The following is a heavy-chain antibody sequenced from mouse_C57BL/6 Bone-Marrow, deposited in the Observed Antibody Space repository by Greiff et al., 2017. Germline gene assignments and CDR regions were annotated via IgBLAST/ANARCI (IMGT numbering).Heavy chain of an antibody. J-gene: IGHJ1*03. Sequence: QVQLQQSGAELVRPGTSVKMSCKASGYTFTNYWIGWAKQRPGHGLEWIGDIYPGGGYTNYNEKFKGKATLTADKSSSTAYMQFSSLTSEDSAISYCARGLLYYYGSRGWYCDVWGKGPPVTVPP. CDR3: ARGLLYYYGSRGWYCDV. CDR2: IYPGGGYT. D-gene: IGHD1-1*01. V-gene: IGHV1-63*01. CDR1: GYTFTNYW.